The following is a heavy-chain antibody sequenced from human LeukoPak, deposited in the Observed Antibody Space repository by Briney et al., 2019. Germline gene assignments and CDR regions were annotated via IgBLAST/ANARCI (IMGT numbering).Heavy chain of an antibody. J-gene: IGHJ3*02. V-gene: IGHV4-39*01. CDR3: AREARYYYGSGSYSAFDI. CDR2: IYYSGST. CDR1: GGSISSSSYY. Sequence: SETLSLTCAVSGGSISSSSYYWGWIRQPPGKGLEWIGSIYYSGSTYYNPSLKSRVTISVDTSKNQFSLKLSSVTAADTAVYYCAREARYYYGSGSYSAFDIWGQGTMVTVSS. D-gene: IGHD3-10*01.